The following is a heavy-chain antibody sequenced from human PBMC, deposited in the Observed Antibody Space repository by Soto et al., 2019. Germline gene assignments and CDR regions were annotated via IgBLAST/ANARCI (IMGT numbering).Heavy chain of an antibody. Sequence: ASVKVSCTASVYTFTSYAMHWVRQAPGQRLEWMGWINAGNGNTKYSQKFQGRVTITRGTSASTAYMELSSLRSEDTAVYYCAREGGWYYYYYYGMDVWGQGTTVTVSS. J-gene: IGHJ6*02. CDR3: AREGGWYYYYYYGMDV. V-gene: IGHV1-3*01. CDR1: VYTFTSYA. D-gene: IGHD6-19*01. CDR2: INAGNGNT.